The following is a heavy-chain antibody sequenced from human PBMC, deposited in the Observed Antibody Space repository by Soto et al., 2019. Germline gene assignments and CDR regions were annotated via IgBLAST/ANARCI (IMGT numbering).Heavy chain of an antibody. CDR2: INDRGSI. CDR3: ARESHDILTGPPWVWYFDL. V-gene: IGHV4-34*01. D-gene: IGHD3-9*01. CDR1: GGSFSGYY. Sequence: QVQLQQWGAGPLRPLETLSLTCGVSGGSFSGYYWAWIRQSPGQGLEWIGEINDRGSINYNPSLKGRVSISVATSKNHYSLNLRSVTAADTAVYYCARESHDILTGPPWVWYFDLWGRGTLVTVSS. J-gene: IGHJ2*01.